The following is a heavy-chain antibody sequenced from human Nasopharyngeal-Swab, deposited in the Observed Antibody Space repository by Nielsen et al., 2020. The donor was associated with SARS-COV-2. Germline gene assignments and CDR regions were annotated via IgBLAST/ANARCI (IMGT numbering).Heavy chain of an antibody. CDR1: GGSISSGSYY. CDR2: IYPSGST. Sequence: SETLSLTCTVSGGSISSGSYYWSWIRQPARKGLEWIGRIYPSGSTNYNPTPKSRVTISVNTSRNQFSLKLSSVTAADTAVYYCARDGDYTDVWGQGTTVTVSS. V-gene: IGHV4-61*02. CDR3: ARDGDYTDV. J-gene: IGHJ6*02. D-gene: IGHD4-11*01.